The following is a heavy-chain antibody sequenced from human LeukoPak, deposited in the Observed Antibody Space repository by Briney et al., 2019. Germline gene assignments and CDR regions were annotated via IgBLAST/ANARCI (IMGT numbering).Heavy chain of an antibody. J-gene: IGHJ4*02. CDR1: GGSFSGYY. V-gene: IGHV4-34*01. CDR3: ARAPVGAAGRFDY. CDR2: INHSGST. Sequence: SETLSLTCAVYGGSFSGYYWSWIRQPPGKGLEWIGEINHSGSTNYNPSLKSRVTISVDTSKNQFSLKLSSVTAADTAVYYCARAPVGAAGRFDYWGQGTLVTVSS. D-gene: IGHD6-13*01.